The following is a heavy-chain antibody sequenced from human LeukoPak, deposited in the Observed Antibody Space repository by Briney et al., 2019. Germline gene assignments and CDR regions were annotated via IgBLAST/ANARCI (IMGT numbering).Heavy chain of an antibody. CDR1: GVPVSSSEYS. V-gene: IGHV4-39*01. D-gene: IGHD6-13*01. CDR2: IYYSGST. Sequence: SEALSLTCTVSGVPVSSSEYSWGWLRHPPGVRLGWIGSIYYSGSTYYNPSLNSRATISVDTTNNQFSLKLSSVTAADTAVYYCVSIPPAAAGYYYYGLDAWGQGTTVTVSS. CDR3: VSIPPAAAGYYYYGLDA. J-gene: IGHJ6*02.